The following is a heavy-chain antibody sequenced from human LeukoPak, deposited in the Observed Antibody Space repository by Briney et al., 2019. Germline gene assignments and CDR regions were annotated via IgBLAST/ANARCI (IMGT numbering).Heavy chain of an antibody. D-gene: IGHD6-13*01. J-gene: IGHJ4*02. V-gene: IGHV3-53*01. CDR2: IYSGGST. CDR3: ARDRGSSWTYSFDY. Sequence: GGSLRLSCAASGFSVSSNHMSWVRQAPGKGLEWVSVIYSGGSTYYADSVKGRFTISRDNSKNTLYLQVNSLRAEDTAVYYCARDRGSSWTYSFDYWGQGALVTVSS. CDR1: GFSVSSNH.